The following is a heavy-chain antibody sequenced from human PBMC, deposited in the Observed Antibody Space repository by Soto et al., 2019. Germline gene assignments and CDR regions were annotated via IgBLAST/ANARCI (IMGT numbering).Heavy chain of an antibody. CDR2: ISWNSGSK. J-gene: IGHJ6*02. V-gene: IGHV3-9*01. CDR3: AREDYGMDV. CDR1: GFTFDDYA. Sequence: EVQLVESGGGLVQPGRSLRLSCAASGFTFDDYAMHWVRQAPGKGLEWVSGISWNSGSKDYADSVKGRFTISRDDAKNSLFLQMNSLRPEDTALYYCAREDYGMDVWGQGTTVTVSS.